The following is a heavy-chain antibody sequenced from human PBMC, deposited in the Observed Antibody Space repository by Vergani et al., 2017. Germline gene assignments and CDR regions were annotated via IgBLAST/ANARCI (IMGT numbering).Heavy chain of an antibody. V-gene: IGHV1-2*02. CDR2: INHNSGDT. CDR3: ARDWYYWSGSYSFEH. J-gene: IGHJ4*02. Sequence: QVQLVQSGAEVKKPGASVKVSCKASGYTFTDYYVHWVRQAPGEGLQWMGWINHNSGDTNYAQRFQGRVTMTRDTSISTVYMKLSRLTSDDTAVYYCARDWYYWSGSYSFEHWGQGTLVTVSS. CDR1: GYTFTDYY. D-gene: IGHD3-10*01.